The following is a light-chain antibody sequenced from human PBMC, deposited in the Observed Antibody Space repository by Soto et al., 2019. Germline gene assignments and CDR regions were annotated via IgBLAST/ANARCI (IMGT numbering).Light chain of an antibody. V-gene: IGLV2-14*03. CDR3: SSYASSSTLRV. J-gene: IGLJ2*01. CDR1: SIDIGSYNY. Sequence: QSVLTQPASVSGSPGQSITISCTRTSIDIGSYNYVSWYQQHPGKAPKLIIYDVSNRPSGVSDRFSGSKSGNTASLTISGLRAEDEADYYCSSYASSSTLRVFGGGTKVTVL. CDR2: DVS.